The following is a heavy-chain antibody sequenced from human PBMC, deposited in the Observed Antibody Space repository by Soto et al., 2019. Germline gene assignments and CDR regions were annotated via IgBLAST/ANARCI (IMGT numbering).Heavy chain of an antibody. D-gene: IGHD5-12*01. V-gene: IGHV1-69*12. Sequence: QVQLVQSGAEVKKPGSSVKVSCKASGGTFSSYAISWVRQAPGQGLEWMGGIIPIFGTANYAQKFQGRVTITADESTSTADMELSSLRSEDTAVYYCAREGGYDDSRYYYGMDVWGQGTTVTVSS. CDR1: GGTFSSYA. J-gene: IGHJ6*02. CDR2: IIPIFGTA. CDR3: AREGGYDDSRYYYGMDV.